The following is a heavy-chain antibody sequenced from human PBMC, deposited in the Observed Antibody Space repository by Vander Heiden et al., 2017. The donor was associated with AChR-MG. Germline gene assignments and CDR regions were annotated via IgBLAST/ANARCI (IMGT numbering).Heavy chain of an antibody. Sequence: QVQLQQWGARLLKPSETLSLTCAVYGGSFSGYYWSWIRQPPGKGLEWIGEINHSGSTNYNPSLKSRVTISVDTSKNQFSLKLSSVTAADTAVYYCAIPHYYDSSGSSFDYWGQGTLVTVSS. J-gene: IGHJ4*02. CDR2: INHSGST. CDR1: GGSFSGYY. D-gene: IGHD3-22*01. V-gene: IGHV4-34*01. CDR3: AIPHYYDSSGSSFDY.